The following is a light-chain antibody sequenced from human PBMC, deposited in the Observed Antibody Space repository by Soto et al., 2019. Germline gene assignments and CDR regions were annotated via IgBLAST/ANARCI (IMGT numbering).Light chain of an antibody. CDR3: QQYGSSPYT. CDR1: QSVSFNY. J-gene: IGKJ2*01. Sequence: EIGLTQSPGTLSLSPGERATLSCGASQSVSFNYLAWYQQKVGLAPRLLIYDESRRATGHPDRFSGSGSGTDFTLTIRRLEPEDFAVYVCQQYGSSPYTFGQGTNLEIK. V-gene: IGKV3D-20*01. CDR2: DES.